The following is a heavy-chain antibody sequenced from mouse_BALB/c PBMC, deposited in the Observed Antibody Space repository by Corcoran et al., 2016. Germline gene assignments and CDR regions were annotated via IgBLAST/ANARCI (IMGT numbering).Heavy chain of an antibody. CDR1: GYSFTDYI. CDR3: AREGDNYVFDY. D-gene: IGHD1-3*01. J-gene: IGHJ2*01. Sequence: EIQLQQTGPELVKPGASVKISCKASGYSFTDYIMLWVKQSHGKSLEWIGNINPYYGSTSYNLKFKGKATLTVDKSSSTAYMQLNSLTSEDSAVYYCAREGDNYVFDYWGQGTTLTVSS. CDR2: INPYYGST. V-gene: IGHV1-39*01.